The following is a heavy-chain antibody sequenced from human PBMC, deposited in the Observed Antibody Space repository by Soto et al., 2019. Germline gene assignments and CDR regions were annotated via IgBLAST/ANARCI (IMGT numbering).Heavy chain of an antibody. CDR1: GGSFSGYY. CDR3: ARHRAISAPYGMDV. Sequence: SETLSLTCAVYGGSFSGYYWSWIRQPPGKGLEWIGEINHSGSTNYNPSLKSRVTISVDTSKNQFPLKLSSVTAADTAVYYCARHRAISAPYGMDVWGQGTTVTVSS. J-gene: IGHJ6*02. V-gene: IGHV4-34*01. D-gene: IGHD5-18*01. CDR2: INHSGST.